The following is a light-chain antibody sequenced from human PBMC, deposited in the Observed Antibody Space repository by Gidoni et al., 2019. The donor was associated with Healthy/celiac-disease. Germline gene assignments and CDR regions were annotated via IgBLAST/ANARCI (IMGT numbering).Light chain of an antibody. CDR3: QQYDNLPFT. V-gene: IGKV1-33*01. CDR1: QDISKY. CDR2: DAS. J-gene: IGKJ3*01. Sequence: DIQLTQAPSSLSASAGDRVTITCQASQDISKYLNWYQQKPGKAPKLLIYDASNLETGVPSRFSGSGSGTDFTFTISSLQPEDIATYYCQQYDNLPFTFGPGTKVEIK.